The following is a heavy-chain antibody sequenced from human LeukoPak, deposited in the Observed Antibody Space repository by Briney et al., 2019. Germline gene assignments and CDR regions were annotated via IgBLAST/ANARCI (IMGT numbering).Heavy chain of an antibody. V-gene: IGHV5-51*01. CDR3: ARSHGRNYYDSSAHSPGY. CDR1: GYSFTSYW. D-gene: IGHD3-22*01. CDR2: IYPGDSDT. Sequence: GESLKISCKGSGYSFTSYWIGWVRQMPGKGLKWMGIIYPGDSDTRYSPSFQGQVTISADKSISTAYLQWSSLKASDTAMYYCARSHGRNYYDSSAHSPGYWGQGTLVTVSS. J-gene: IGHJ4*02.